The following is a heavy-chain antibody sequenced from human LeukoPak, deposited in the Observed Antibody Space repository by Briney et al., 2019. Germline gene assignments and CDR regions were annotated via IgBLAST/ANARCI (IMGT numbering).Heavy chain of an antibody. CDR2: ISSDGSNK. CDR3: ARAFCSGATCYSMDY. V-gene: IGHV3-30*04. Sequence: GGSLRLSCAASGFTFSSYAMHWGRLAPGKGLEWVAVISSDGSNKYYADSVKGRFTISRDNAKNTLYLQMNSLRAEDTAVYYCARAFCSGATCYSMDYWGQGTLVTVSS. CDR1: GFTFSSYA. J-gene: IGHJ4*02. D-gene: IGHD2-15*01.